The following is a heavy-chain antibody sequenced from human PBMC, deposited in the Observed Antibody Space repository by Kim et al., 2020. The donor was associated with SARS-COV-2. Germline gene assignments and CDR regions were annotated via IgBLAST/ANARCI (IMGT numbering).Heavy chain of an antibody. D-gene: IGHD2-15*01. CDR1: GYIFTTYA. Sequence: ASVKVSCKASGYIFTTYAMHWVRQAPGQRLEWMGWINTGNGNTYYSQNFQGRVTITRDTSTSTAYMEVSSLRSEDTAVYYCARVTCSGGGCYHHLYWGQGTLVTVS. CDR2: INTGNGNT. CDR3: ARVTCSGGGCYHHLY. J-gene: IGHJ4*02. V-gene: IGHV1-3*04.